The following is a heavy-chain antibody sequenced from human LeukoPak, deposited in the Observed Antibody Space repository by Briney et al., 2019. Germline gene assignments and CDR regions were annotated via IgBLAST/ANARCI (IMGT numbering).Heavy chain of an antibody. Sequence: PSETLSLTCNVSGGSISSYYWSWIRQPAGKGLEWIGRINTSGTSNYNPSLRSRVTMSVDTSKNQFSLNLSSVTAADTAVYYCARGGRYYDSSGYPFDPWGQGTMVTVSS. D-gene: IGHD3-22*01. V-gene: IGHV4-4*07. CDR2: INTSGTS. CDR1: GGSISSYY. J-gene: IGHJ3*01. CDR3: ARGGRYYDSSGYPFDP.